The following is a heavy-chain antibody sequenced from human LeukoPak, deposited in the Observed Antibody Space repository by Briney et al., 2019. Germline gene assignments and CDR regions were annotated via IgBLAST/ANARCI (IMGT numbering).Heavy chain of an antibody. D-gene: IGHD5-12*01. CDR3: ARDANSGLPHDF. CDR1: GFPLSSYW. V-gene: IGHV3-74*01. J-gene: IGHJ4*02. CDR2: IYVDGSYT. Sequence: GGSLRLSCEASGFPLSSYWMHWVRQAPGEGLVWVSRIYVDGSYTSYADSVKGRFTISRDNAKNTLYLQMNSLRAEDTAVYFCARDANSGLPHDFRGQGTLVTVSS.